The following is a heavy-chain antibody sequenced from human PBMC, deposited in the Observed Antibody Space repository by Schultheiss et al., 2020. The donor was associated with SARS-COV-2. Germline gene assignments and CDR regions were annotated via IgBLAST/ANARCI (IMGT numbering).Heavy chain of an antibody. CDR2: INPSGGST. CDR1: GYTFTSYY. CDR3: ARGEYCGGDCGLVPPPSSFDY. Sequence: ASVKVSCTASGYTFTSYYMHWVRQAPGQGLEWMGIINPSGGSTSYAQKFQGRVTMTRDTSTSTVYMELSSLRSEDTAVYYCARGEYCGGDCGLVPPPSSFDYWGQGTLVTVSS. V-gene: IGHV1-46*03. D-gene: IGHD2-21*02. J-gene: IGHJ4*02.